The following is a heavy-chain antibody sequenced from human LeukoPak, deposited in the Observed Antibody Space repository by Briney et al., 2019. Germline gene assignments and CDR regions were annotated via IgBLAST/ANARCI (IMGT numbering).Heavy chain of an antibody. CDR3: ARHRGRGASSFDY. J-gene: IGHJ4*02. D-gene: IGHD1-1*01. CDR2: IYYSGST. Sequence: SETLSLTCTLSGGSISSSSYYWGWIRHPPGKGLEWIGSIYYSGSTYYNPSLKSRVTISVDTSKNQFSLKLSSVTAADTAVYYCARHRGRGASSFDYWGQGTLVTVSS. CDR1: GGSISSSSYY. V-gene: IGHV4-39*01.